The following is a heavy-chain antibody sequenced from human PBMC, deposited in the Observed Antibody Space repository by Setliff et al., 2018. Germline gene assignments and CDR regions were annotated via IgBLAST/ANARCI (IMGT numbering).Heavy chain of an antibody. CDR2: IIPVLDIT. CDR3: SRHPPPPNYFDIGALDS. V-gene: IGHV1-69*02. CDR1: GGPLNSYS. J-gene: IGHJ4*02. D-gene: IGHD3-22*01. Sequence: SVKVSCKASGGPLNSYSFSWVRQAPGQGLEWMGRIIPVLDITRYSQKFQGRVTITADKSTGIINMELTSLRSDDPAVYYCSRHPPPPNYFDIGALDSWGQGTLVTVSS.